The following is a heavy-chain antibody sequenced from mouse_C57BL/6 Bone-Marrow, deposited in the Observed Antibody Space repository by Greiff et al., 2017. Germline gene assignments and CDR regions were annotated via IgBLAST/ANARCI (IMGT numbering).Heavy chain of an antibody. J-gene: IGHJ3*01. D-gene: IGHD2-5*01. CDR3: ARSRVYSNYGTWCAY. CDR2: IDPSDSET. V-gene: IGHV1-52*01. CDR1: GYTFTSYW. Sequence: QVQLQQPGAELVRPGSSVKLSCKASGYTFTSYWMHWVKQRPIQGLEWIGNIDPSDSETHYNQKFKDKATLTVDKSSSTAYMQLSSLTSEDSAVYYCARSRVYSNYGTWCAYWGQGTLVTVSA.